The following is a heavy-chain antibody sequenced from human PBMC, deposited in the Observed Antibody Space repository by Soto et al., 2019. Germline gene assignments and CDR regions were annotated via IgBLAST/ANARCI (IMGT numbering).Heavy chain of an antibody. CDR2: ISAYNGNT. Sequence: ASVKVSCKASGYTFTSYGISWVRQAPGQGLEWMGWISAYNGNTNYAQKLQGRVTMTTDTSTSTAYMELRSLRSDDTAVYYCVRGGEYSSSWTYYYYGMDVWGQGTMVTFSS. J-gene: IGHJ6*02. V-gene: IGHV1-18*04. D-gene: IGHD6-13*01. CDR3: VRGGEYSSSWTYYYYGMDV. CDR1: GYTFTSYG.